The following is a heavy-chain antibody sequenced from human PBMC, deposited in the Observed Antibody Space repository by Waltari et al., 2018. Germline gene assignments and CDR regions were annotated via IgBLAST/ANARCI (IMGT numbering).Heavy chain of an antibody. J-gene: IGHJ3*02. Sequence: EVQLLESGGGLVQPGGSLRLSCAASGFTFSSYAMSWVRQAPGKGLGGVSAISGSGGSTYDADSVKGRFTISRDNSKNTLYLQMNSLRAEDTAVYYCAKDNDYGDYWVDAFDIWGQGTMVTVSS. CDR1: GFTFSSYA. D-gene: IGHD4-17*01. V-gene: IGHV3-23*01. CDR2: ISGSGGST. CDR3: AKDNDYGDYWVDAFDI.